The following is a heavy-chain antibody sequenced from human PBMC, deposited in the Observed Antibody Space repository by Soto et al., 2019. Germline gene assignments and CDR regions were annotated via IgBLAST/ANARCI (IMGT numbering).Heavy chain of an antibody. CDR1: GYTFTSYG. D-gene: IGHD3-3*01. V-gene: IGHV1-18*01. CDR3: ARDCNFWSGYCHGKYYFDY. Sequence: ASVKVSCKASGYTFTSYGISWVRQAPGQGLAWMGWISAYNGNTNYAQKLQGRVTMTTDTSTSTAYMELRSLRSDDTAVYYCARDCNFWSGYCHGKYYFDYWGQGTLVTLSS. J-gene: IGHJ4*02. CDR2: ISAYNGNT.